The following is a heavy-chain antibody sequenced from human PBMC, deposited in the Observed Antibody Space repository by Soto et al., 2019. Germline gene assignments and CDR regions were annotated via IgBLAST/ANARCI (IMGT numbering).Heavy chain of an antibody. CDR1: GRSISSVGYY. CDR3: ARPNDYWNGYGPFDY. CDR2: ISYTGST. Sequence: QVQLQASGPGLVKPSQTLSLTCAVSGRSISSVGYYWSWVRQHPGKGLEWIGSISYTGSTYYNPSLENRLSMSLDTSGNRFSLRLNSVTAADTAIYYCARPNDYWNGYGPFDYGGQGSLVSVSS. D-gene: IGHD3-3*01. J-gene: IGHJ4*02. V-gene: IGHV4-31*11.